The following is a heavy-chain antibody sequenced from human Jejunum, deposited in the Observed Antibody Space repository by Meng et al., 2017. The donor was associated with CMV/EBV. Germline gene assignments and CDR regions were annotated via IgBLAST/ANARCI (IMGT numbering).Heavy chain of an antibody. J-gene: IGHJ4*02. V-gene: IGHV1-2*02. CDR2: INCNTGGT. CDR3: ARTREPTSPEVDY. Sequence: KGYAYTFSDYHIHWMRQAPGQGLEWMGWINCNTGGTNYVPKFRGRVAMTRDTSISTAYLDLYSLTSDDAAFYYCARTREPTSPEVDYWGQGTLVTVSS. D-gene: IGHD1-26*01. CDR1: AYTFSDYH.